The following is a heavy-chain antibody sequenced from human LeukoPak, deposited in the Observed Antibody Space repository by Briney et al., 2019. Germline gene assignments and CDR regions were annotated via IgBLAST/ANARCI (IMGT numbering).Heavy chain of an antibody. CDR3: ARDNDDFWSGYYTGIAY. CDR2: INPNSGGT. D-gene: IGHD3-3*01. CDR1: GYTFTGYY. Sequence: EASVKVSCKASGYTFTGYYMHWVRQAPGQGLEWMGWINPNSGGTNYAQKFQGRVTMTRDTSISTAYMELSRLRSDDTAVYYCARDNDDFWSGYYTGIAYWGQGTLVTVSS. J-gene: IGHJ4*02. V-gene: IGHV1-2*02.